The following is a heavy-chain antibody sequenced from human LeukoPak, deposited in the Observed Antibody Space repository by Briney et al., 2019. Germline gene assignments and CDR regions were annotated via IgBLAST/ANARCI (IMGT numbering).Heavy chain of an antibody. CDR3: ANRYYYGSSVLTTGY. Sequence: GRSLRLSCAASGFTFSSYAMSWVRQAPGKGLEWVSAISGSGGSTYYADSVKGRFTISRDNSKNTLYLQMNSLRAEDTAVYYCANRYYYGSSVLTTGYWGQGTLVTVSS. J-gene: IGHJ4*02. CDR2: ISGSGGST. D-gene: IGHD3-22*01. V-gene: IGHV3-23*01. CDR1: GFTFSSYA.